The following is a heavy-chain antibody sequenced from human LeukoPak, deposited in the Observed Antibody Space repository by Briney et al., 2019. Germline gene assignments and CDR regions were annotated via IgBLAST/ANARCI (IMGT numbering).Heavy chain of an antibody. CDR3: ARDSHYYDSSAPTFGNWFDP. D-gene: IGHD3-22*01. CDR2: ICTCGST. J-gene: IGHJ5*02. Sequence: PSVTLSLTCTVSGGSISGSSYYWRWIRQPAGKGLVWIGRICTCGSTNYNPSLKSRVTMSVDTSKNQFSLKLSSVTAADTAVYYCARDSHYYDSSAPTFGNWFDPWGQGTLVTVPS. CDR1: GGSISGSSYY. V-gene: IGHV4-61*02.